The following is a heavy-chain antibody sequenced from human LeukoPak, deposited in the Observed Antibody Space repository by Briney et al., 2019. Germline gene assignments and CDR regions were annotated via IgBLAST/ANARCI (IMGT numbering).Heavy chain of an antibody. D-gene: IGHD1-1*01. CDR2: ISGRGGSP. CDR3: ARYNWNDSDPLRRGVGFDS. V-gene: IGHV3-23*01. CDR1: GFTFGSHA. J-gene: IGHJ4*02. Sequence: GGSLRLSCAASGFTFGSHAMTWVRQAPGKGLEWISAISGRGGSPFYADAVEGRFTISRDNSRSTLYLQMTSLRGEDTAVYYCARYNWNDSDPLRRGVGFDSWGQGTLVTVSS.